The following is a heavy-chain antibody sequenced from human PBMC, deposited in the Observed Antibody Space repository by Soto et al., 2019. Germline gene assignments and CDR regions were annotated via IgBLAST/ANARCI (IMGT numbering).Heavy chain of an antibody. D-gene: IGHD1-26*01. Sequence: SETLSLTCTVSGGSIISGNYFWSWIRQHPGKGLEWIGYIYNSGSTQYNPSLRSRVKISVDTSKNQFSLKLSSVTAADTAVYYCARWDRFDAFDIWGQGTMVTVSS. V-gene: IGHV4-30-4*02. CDR1: GGSIISGNYF. J-gene: IGHJ3*02. CDR2: IYNSGST. CDR3: ARWDRFDAFDI.